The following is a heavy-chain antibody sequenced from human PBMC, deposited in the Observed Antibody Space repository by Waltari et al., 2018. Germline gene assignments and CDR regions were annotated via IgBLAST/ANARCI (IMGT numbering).Heavy chain of an antibody. CDR1: GFTFSSYA. J-gene: IGHJ3*02. D-gene: IGHD1-1*01. V-gene: IGHV3-23*01. Sequence: EVQLLESGGGLVQPGGSLRLSCAASGFTFSSYAMSWVRQAPGKGLEWVSAISGSGGSTYYAGSVKGRFSISRDNSKNTLYLQMNSLRAEDTAVYYCAKDALYNWNDFTGAFDIWGQGTMVTVSS. CDR2: ISGSGGST. CDR3: AKDALYNWNDFTGAFDI.